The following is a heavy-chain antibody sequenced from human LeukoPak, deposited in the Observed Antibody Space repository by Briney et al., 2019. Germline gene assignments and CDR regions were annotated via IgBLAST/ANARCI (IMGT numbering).Heavy chain of an antibody. CDR2: ISYDGSNK. CDR1: GFTFSSYA. J-gene: IGHJ6*02. CDR3: ARANDFWSRELYYYYGMDV. D-gene: IGHD3-3*01. Sequence: GGSLRLSCAASGFTFSSYAMHWVRQAPGKGLEWVAVISYDGSNKYYADSVKGRFTISRDNSKNTLYLQMNSLRAEDTAVYYCARANDFWSRELYYYYGMDVWGQGTTVTVSS. V-gene: IGHV3-30-3*01.